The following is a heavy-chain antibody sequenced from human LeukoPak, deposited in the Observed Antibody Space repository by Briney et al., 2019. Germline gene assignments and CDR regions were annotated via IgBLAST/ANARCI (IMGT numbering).Heavy chain of an antibody. CDR2: IGTAGDT. Sequence: GGSLRLSCAASGFTFSTYWMHWVRQATGKGLEWVSAIGTAGDTYYPGSVKGRFTISRENAKNSLYLQMNSLRAGDTAVYYCARGGYDSSEGPNFDYWGQGTLVTVSS. J-gene: IGHJ4*02. D-gene: IGHD3-22*01. V-gene: IGHV3-13*04. CDR1: GFTFSTYW. CDR3: ARGGYDSSEGPNFDY.